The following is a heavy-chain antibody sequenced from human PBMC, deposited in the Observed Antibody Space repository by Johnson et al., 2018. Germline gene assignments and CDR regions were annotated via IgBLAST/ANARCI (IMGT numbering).Heavy chain of an antibody. Sequence: VQLVQSGGGLVKPGRSLRLACTGAGFTFGDYVLSWFRQAPGKGLEWVGFIRSKAYGGTTEYAAPVRGRFTISRDDSKSLAYLQMNSMKTEDTAVYFCTREETTADFFYYGMDVWGQGTTVIVSS. CDR1: GFTFGDYV. CDR3: TREETTADFFYYGMDV. V-gene: IGHV3-49*05. CDR2: IRSKAYGGTT. J-gene: IGHJ6*02. D-gene: IGHD4-11*01.